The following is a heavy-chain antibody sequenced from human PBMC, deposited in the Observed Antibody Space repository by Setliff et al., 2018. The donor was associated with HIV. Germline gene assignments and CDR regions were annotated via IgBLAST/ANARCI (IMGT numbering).Heavy chain of an antibody. V-gene: IGHV4-59*02. Sequence: TETLSLTCRVSGMPVSGYYWSWIRQSPGKGLEWIGYIYHTGTTSYNPSLKSRVTIQIDRSNNHFSLNLRSATTADTAVYFCARDHELGAFDLWGQGTMVTVSS. CDR1: GMPVSGYY. CDR2: IYHTGTT. CDR3: ARDHELGAFDL. J-gene: IGHJ3*01. D-gene: IGHD1-26*01.